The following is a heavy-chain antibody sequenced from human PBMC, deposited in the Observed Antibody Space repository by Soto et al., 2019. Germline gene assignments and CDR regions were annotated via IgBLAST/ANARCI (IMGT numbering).Heavy chain of an antibody. CDR2: ISAYNGNT. CDR3: ARDGKLLWFGEADYYYYGMDV. J-gene: IGHJ6*02. D-gene: IGHD3-10*01. CDR1: GFTFTSYG. Sequence: SVKVSCKASGFTFTSYGISWVRQAPGQGLEWMGWISAYNGNTNYAQKLQGRVTMTTDTSTSTAYMELRSLRSDDTAVYYCARDGKLLWFGEADYYYYGMDVWGQGTTVTVSS. V-gene: IGHV1-18*04.